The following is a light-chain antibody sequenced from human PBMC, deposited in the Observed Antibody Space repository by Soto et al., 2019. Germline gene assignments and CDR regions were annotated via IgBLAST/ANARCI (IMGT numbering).Light chain of an antibody. Sequence: DIQMTQSPSSLSASVGDRVTITCRASQSISSYLNWYQQKPGKAPKLLIYAASSLQSGVPSRFSGSGSGTDFTLTISSLQPEDFETYYCQQSYSTHPTFGQGTQVDIX. CDR1: QSISSY. CDR3: QQSYSTHPT. J-gene: IGKJ1*01. V-gene: IGKV1-39*01. CDR2: AAS.